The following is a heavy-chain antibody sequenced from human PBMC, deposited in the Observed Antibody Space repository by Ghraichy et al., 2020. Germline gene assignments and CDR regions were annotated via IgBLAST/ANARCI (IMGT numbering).Heavy chain of an antibody. J-gene: IGHJ4*02. CDR1: GGSISSSSYY. CDR2: IYYSGST. D-gene: IGHD3-22*01. V-gene: IGHV4-39*01. CDR3: ARSTYYYDSSGYPFDY. Sequence: TLSLTCTVSGGSISSSSYYWGWIRQPPGKGLEWIGSIYYSGSTYYNPSLKSRVTISVDTSKNQFSLKLSSVTAADTAVYYCARSTYYYDSSGYPFDYWGQGTLVTVSS.